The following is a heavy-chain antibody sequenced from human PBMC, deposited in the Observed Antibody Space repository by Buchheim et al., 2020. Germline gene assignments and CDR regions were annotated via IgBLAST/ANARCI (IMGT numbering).Heavy chain of an antibody. V-gene: IGHV3-21*01. CDR2: ISSSSSYI. D-gene: IGHD1-26*01. CDR1: GFTSSSYS. J-gene: IGHJ4*02. CDR3: ARVGATGCDY. Sequence: EVQLVESGGGLVKPGGPLRLFCAASGFTSSSYSMNWVRQAPGKGLEWVSSISSSSSYIYYADSVKGRFTISRDNDKNSLYLRMNGVRGDDTAVYYCARVGATGCDYWGQGT.